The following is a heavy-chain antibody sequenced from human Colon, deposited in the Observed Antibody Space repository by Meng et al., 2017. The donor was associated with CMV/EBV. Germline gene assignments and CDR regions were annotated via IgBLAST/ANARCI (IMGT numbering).Heavy chain of an antibody. Sequence: GESLKISCAASKFTVSSNEMNWVRQAPGKGLEWVSSISGGSTYYADSRKGRFTISRDNSRNFLYQQMNSLRPEDMAVYYCVRMAAAAQRNYWGQGTLVTVSS. D-gene: IGHD6-13*01. CDR3: VRMAAAAQRNY. V-gene: IGHV3-38-3*01. CDR2: ISGGST. J-gene: IGHJ4*02. CDR1: KFTVSSNE.